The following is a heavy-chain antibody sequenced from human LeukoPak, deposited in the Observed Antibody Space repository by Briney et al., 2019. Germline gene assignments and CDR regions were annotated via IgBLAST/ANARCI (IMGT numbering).Heavy chain of an antibody. D-gene: IGHD5-18*01. CDR3: ARGRSYGPDH. J-gene: IGHJ4*02. V-gene: IGHV4-4*07. CDR1: GDSICGFN. Sequence: SETLSLTCTVSGDSICGFNWSWIRQPAGKGLEWIGRINTSGSTNYKPSLKSRVYMSVDTSNNQFSLKLSPVTAADTAVYYCARGRSYGPDHWGQGTLVTVSS. CDR2: INTSGST.